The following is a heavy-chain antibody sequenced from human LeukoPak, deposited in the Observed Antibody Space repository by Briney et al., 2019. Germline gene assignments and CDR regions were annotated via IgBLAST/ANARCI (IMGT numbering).Heavy chain of an antibody. J-gene: IGHJ4*02. CDR2: MNPNSDNT. CDR1: GYTFTSYD. Sequence: ASVKVSCKASGYTFTSYDTNWVRQATGQGLEWMGRMNPNSDNTGYAQKFQGRVTMTRNTSTSTAYMELSSLRSEDTAVYYCARVSTYFGVVTDFDYWGQGTLVTVSS. V-gene: IGHV1-8*01. CDR3: ARVSTYFGVVTDFDY. D-gene: IGHD3-3*01.